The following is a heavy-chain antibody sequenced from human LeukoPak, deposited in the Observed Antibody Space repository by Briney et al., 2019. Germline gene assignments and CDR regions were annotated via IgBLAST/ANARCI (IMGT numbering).Heavy chain of an antibody. CDR1: GDSISSYY. D-gene: IGHD4-17*01. V-gene: IGHV4-59*01. Sequence: SETLSLTCTVSGDSISSYYWSWIRQPPGKGLEWIGYIYYSGSTNYNPSLKSRVTISVDTSKNQFSLKLSSVTAADTAVYYCARDHMDDYGDYYFDYWGQGTLVTVSS. CDR3: ARDHMDDYGDYYFDY. J-gene: IGHJ4*02. CDR2: IYYSGST.